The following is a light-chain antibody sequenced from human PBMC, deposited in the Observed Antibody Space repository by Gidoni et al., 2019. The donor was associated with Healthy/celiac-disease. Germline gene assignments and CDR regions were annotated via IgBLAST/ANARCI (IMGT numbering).Light chain of an antibody. J-gene: IGLJ2*01. CDR2: KDR. V-gene: IGLV3-25*03. Sequence: SYELTQQPSVSVSPGQTARITCSGDALPKQYAYWYQQKPGQAPVLVIYKDRERPSGIPERFSGSSSGTTVTLTISGVQAEDEADYYCQSADSSGTYVVFGGGTKLTVL. CDR3: QSADSSGTYVV. CDR1: ALPKQY.